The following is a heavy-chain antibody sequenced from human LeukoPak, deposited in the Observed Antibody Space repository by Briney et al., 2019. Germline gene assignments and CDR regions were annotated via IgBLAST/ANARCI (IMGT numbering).Heavy chain of an antibody. D-gene: IGHD2-2*01. CDR1: GGIITNYA. Sequence: SVKVSCKTSGGIITNYAISWVGQAPGQGREGGGGIIPIFGTSNYAQKFQGRGTITAEKSTNTAYMDLSSLRSQDTAVYYCARVAAAIPRWYFDLWGRGTLVTVSS. V-gene: IGHV1-69*06. CDR3: ARVAAAIPRWYFDL. CDR2: IIPIFGTS. J-gene: IGHJ2*01.